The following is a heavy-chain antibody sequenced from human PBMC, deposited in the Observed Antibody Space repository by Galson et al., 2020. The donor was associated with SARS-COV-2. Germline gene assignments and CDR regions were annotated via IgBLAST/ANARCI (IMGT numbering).Heavy chain of an antibody. D-gene: IGHD3-9*01. V-gene: IGHV2-70*01. CDR3: ARIGYDILTGAGYYGMDV. J-gene: IGHJ6*02. CDR1: GFSLSTSGMR. Sequence: SGPTLVKPTQTLTLTCTFSGFSLSTSGMRVSWIRQPQGKALEWLALIDWDDDQYYSTSLKTRLTISKDTSKNQVVLTMTNMDPVDTATYYCARIGYDILTGAGYYGMDVWGQGTTVTVSS. CDR2: IDWDDDQ.